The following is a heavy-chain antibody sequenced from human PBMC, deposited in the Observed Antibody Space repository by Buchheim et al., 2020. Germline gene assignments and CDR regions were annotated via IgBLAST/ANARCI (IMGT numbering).Heavy chain of an antibody. CDR1: GFTFSSYG. D-gene: IGHD6-13*01. CDR3: AKEEDSSSYPVDY. CDR2: ISYDGSNK. J-gene: IGHJ4*02. Sequence: QVQLVESGGGVVQPGRSLRLSCAASGFTFSSYGMHWVRQAPGKGLEWVAVISYDGSNKYYADSVKGRFTISRDNSKNTLYLQMNSLRAEDTAVYYCAKEEDSSSYPVDYWGQGTL. V-gene: IGHV3-30*18.